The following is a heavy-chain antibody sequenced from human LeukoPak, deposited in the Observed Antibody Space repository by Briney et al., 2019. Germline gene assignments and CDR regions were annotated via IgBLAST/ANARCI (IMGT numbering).Heavy chain of an antibody. V-gene: IGHV3-13*01. D-gene: IGHD6-19*01. CDR3: ARSRGSSGWFDY. Sequence: GGSLRLSCAASGFTFSSYDMHWVRQATGKGLEWVLAIGTAGDTYYPGSVKGRFTISRENAKNSLYLQMNSLRAGDTAVYYCARSRGSSGWFDYWGQGTLVTVSS. CDR2: IGTAGDT. J-gene: IGHJ4*02. CDR1: GFTFSSYD.